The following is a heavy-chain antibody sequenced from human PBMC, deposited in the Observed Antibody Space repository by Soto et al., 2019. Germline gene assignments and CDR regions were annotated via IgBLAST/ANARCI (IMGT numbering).Heavy chain of an antibody. D-gene: IGHD5-12*01. J-gene: IGHJ5*02. CDR1: GGSFSGYY. CDR2: INHSGST. CDR3: ARERGYDLRWFDP. V-gene: IGHV4-34*01. Sequence: QVQLQQWGAGLLKPSETLSLTCAVYGGSFSGYYWSWIRQPPGKGLEWIGEINHSGSTNYNPSLKSRVTISVDTSKNQFSLKLSSVTAADTAVYYCARERGYDLRWFDPWGQGTLVTVSS.